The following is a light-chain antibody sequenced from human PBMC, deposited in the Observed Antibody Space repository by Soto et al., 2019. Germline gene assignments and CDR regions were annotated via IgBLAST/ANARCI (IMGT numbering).Light chain of an antibody. Sequence: QSVLTQTPSTSETPGQTVTISWSGSSSNIGSNSVYWYYQFPGTAPRLLILRNNQRPSGVPDLFSGSKSGTSASLGNSRLRSEDDGDYYCAAWDDTLNRVVFGGGTKRTVV. CDR2: RNN. J-gene: IGLJ2*01. CDR1: SSNIGSNS. V-gene: IGLV1-47*01. CDR3: AAWDDTLNRVV.